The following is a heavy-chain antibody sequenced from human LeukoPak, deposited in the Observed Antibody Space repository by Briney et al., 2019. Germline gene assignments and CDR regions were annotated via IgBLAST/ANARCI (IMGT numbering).Heavy chain of an antibody. CDR1: GFTFDDYT. CDR2: ISWDGGST. Sequence: GGSLRLSCAASGFTFDDYTMHWVRQAPGKGLEWVSLISWDGGSTYYADSVKGRFTISRDNSKNSLYLQMNSLRTEDTALYYCAAILDYYGSGSGFDPWGQGTLVTVSS. V-gene: IGHV3-43*01. D-gene: IGHD3-10*01. J-gene: IGHJ5*02. CDR3: AAILDYYGSGSGFDP.